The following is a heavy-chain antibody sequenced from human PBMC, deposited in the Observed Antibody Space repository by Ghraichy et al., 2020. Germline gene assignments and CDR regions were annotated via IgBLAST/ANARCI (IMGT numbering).Heavy chain of an antibody. V-gene: IGHV4-59*02. CDR3: ARGLRSSSSQGTTFDY. J-gene: IGHJ4*02. CDR1: GGSVRSYY. Sequence: SETLSLTCTVSGGSVRSYYWSWIRQPPGRGLEWIAYIYHTGSTNCNPSLKSRVSISLDTSKNQFSLNLTSVTAADTAPYYCARGLRSSSSQGTTFDYWGQGTLVTVSS. D-gene: IGHD6-6*01. CDR2: IYHTGST.